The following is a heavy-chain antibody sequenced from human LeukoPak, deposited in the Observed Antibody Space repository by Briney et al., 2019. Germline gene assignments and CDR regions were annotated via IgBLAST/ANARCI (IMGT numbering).Heavy chain of an antibody. CDR3: ARLGCSSTSCYAVSFWLFDY. Sequence: GESLKISCKGSGYSFTSYWIGWVRQMPGKGLEWMGIIYPGVSDTRYSPSFQGQVTISADKSISTAYLQWSSLKASDTAMYYCARLGCSSTSCYAVSFWLFDYWGQGTLVTVSS. CDR2: IYPGVSDT. CDR1: GYSFTSYW. D-gene: IGHD2-2*01. J-gene: IGHJ4*02. V-gene: IGHV5-51*01.